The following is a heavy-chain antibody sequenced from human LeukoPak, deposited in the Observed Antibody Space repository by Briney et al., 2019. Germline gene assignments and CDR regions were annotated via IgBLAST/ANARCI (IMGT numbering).Heavy chain of an antibody. D-gene: IGHD6-13*01. CDR2: IYSGGST. J-gene: IGHJ5*02. CDR1: GFTFSSYA. CDR3: ARVEYSSSWYNWFDP. V-gene: IGHV3-53*01. Sequence: GGSLRLSCAASGFTFSSYAMIWVRQAPGKGLEWVSVIYSGGSTYYADSVKGRFTISRDNSKNTLYLQMNSLRAEDTAVYYCARVEYSSSWYNWFDPWGQGTLVTVSS.